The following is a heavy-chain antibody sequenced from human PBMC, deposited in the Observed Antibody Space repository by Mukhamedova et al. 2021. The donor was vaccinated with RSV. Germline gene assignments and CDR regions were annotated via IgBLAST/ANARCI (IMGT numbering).Heavy chain of an antibody. CDR2: INPSGGST. Sequence: GEGLEWMGIINPSGGSTSYAQKFQGRVTMTRDTSTSTVYMELSSLRSEDTAVYYCARSIGGYCSSTSCSNFGDYYYYGMDVLGQGTT. V-gene: IGHV1-46*01. CDR3: ARSIGGYCSSTSCSNFGDYYYYGMDV. D-gene: IGHD2-2*01. J-gene: IGHJ6*02.